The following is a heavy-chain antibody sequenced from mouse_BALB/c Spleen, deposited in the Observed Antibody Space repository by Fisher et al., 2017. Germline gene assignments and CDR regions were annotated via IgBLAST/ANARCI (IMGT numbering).Heavy chain of an antibody. V-gene: IGHV1-42*01. Sequence: KGKATLTADKSSSTAYMQLKSLTSEDSAVYYCARAGAMDYWGQGTSVTVSS. CDR3: ARAGAMDY. J-gene: IGHJ4*01.